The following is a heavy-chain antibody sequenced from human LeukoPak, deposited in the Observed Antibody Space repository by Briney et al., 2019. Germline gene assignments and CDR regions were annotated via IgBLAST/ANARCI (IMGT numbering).Heavy chain of an antibody. D-gene: IGHD1-14*01. Sequence: PSGTLSLTCTVSGYSISSGYYWGWIRQPPGKGLEWIGSIYHSGSTYYNPFLKSRVTISVDTSKNQFSLKLSSVTAADTAVYYCARQKPVHDAFDIWGQGTMVTVSS. CDR2: IYHSGST. CDR3: ARQKPVHDAFDI. J-gene: IGHJ3*02. CDR1: GYSISSGYY. V-gene: IGHV4-38-2*02.